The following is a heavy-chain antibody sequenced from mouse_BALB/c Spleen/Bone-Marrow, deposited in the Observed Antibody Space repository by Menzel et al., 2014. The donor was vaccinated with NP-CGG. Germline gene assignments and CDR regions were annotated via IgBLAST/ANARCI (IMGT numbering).Heavy chain of an antibody. J-gene: IGHJ2*01. V-gene: IGHV14-3*02. CDR2: IDPANGNT. Sequence: EVKLVESGAELVKPGASVKLSCTASGFNIKDTYMHWVKQRPEQGLEWIGRIDPANGNTKYDPKFQGKASITASTSSNTTYLQLSSLTSEDTGVYYCARNRLGTYFDYWGQGTTLTVSS. D-gene: IGHD3-2*02. CDR3: ARNRLGTYFDY. CDR1: GFNIKDTY.